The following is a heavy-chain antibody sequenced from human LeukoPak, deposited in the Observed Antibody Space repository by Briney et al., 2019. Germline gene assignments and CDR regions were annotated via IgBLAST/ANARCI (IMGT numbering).Heavy chain of an antibody. Sequence: ASVKVSCKVSGYTFTNYYMHWVQQAPGKGLEWMGLVDPEDGETIYAEKFQGRVTITADTSTDTAYMELSSLRAEDTAVYYCATPPVGYFGWLLENWGQGTLVTVSS. J-gene: IGHJ4*02. CDR2: VDPEDGET. D-gene: IGHD3-9*01. CDR3: ATPPVGYFGWLLEN. CDR1: GYTFTNYY. V-gene: IGHV1-69-2*01.